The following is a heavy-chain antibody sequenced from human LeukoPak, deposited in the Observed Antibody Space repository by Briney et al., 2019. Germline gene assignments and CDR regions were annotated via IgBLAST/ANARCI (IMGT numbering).Heavy chain of an antibody. J-gene: IGHJ6*03. CDR2: IYTSGST. Sequence: SQTLSLTCTVSGGSISSGSYYWSWIRQPAGNGLEWIGRIYTSGSTNYNPSLKSRVTISVDTSKNQFSLKLSSVTAADTAVYYCARDQEAYCSSTSCYEYSYYMDVWGKGTTVTVSS. D-gene: IGHD2-2*01. V-gene: IGHV4-61*02. CDR3: ARDQEAYCSSTSCYEYSYYMDV. CDR1: GGSISSGSYY.